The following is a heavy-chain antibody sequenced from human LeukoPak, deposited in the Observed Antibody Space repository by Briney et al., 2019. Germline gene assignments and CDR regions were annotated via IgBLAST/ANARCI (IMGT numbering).Heavy chain of an antibody. V-gene: IGHV3-7*03. Sequence: GGSLRLSCAASGFTFSSHWMTWVRQAPGKGLEWVASIKQGGNEKYYADSVKGRFTISRDNSKNTLYLQMNSLRAEDTAVYYCAKDLYQLLHLHSPFDYWGQGTLVTVSS. D-gene: IGHD2-2*01. CDR1: GFTFSSHW. CDR3: AKDLYQLLHLHSPFDY. CDR2: IKQGGNEK. J-gene: IGHJ4*02.